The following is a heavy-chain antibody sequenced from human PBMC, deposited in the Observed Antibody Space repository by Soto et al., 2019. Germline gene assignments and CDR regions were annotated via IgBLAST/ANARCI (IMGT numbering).Heavy chain of an antibody. Sequence: PGGSLRLPCVVSGSTFSSDDMSWVRQAPGRGLEWVSGISDSGGSTYYADSVKGRFTISRDNAKNTLYLQMKSLRVEDTALFFCAKDGGWSLAVAGLFDYWGPGTQVTVSS. J-gene: IGHJ4*02. D-gene: IGHD6-19*01. CDR1: GSTFSSDD. CDR2: ISDSGGST. V-gene: IGHV3-23*01. CDR3: AKDGGWSLAVAGLFDY.